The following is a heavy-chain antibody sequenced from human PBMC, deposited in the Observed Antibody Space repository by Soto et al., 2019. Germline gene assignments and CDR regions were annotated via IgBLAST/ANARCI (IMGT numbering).Heavy chain of an antibody. V-gene: IGHV4-34*01. CDR3: ARGIEIAARRSGFDP. CDR2: INHSGST. J-gene: IGHJ5*02. Sequence: QVQLQQWGAGLLKPSETLSLTCAVYGGSFSGYYWSWIRQPPGKGLEWIGEINHSGSTNYNPPLKSRVTISVDTSKNQFSLKLSSVTAADTAVYYCARGIEIAARRSGFDPWGQGTLVTVSS. CDR1: GGSFSGYY. D-gene: IGHD6-6*01.